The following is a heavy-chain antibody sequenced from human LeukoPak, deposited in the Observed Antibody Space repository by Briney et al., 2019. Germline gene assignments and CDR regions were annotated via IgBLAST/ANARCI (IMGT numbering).Heavy chain of an antibody. CDR1: GFTFSSYS. V-gene: IGHV3-48*01. J-gene: IGHJ5*02. Sequence: GGSLRLSCAASGFTFSSYSMSWVRQAPGKGLEWVSYISSSSSIIYYADSVKGRFTISRDNAKNSLYLQMNSLRAEDTAVYYCARARTAQYNWFDPWGQGTLVTVSS. CDR2: ISSSSSII. D-gene: IGHD4-17*01. CDR3: ARARTAQYNWFDP.